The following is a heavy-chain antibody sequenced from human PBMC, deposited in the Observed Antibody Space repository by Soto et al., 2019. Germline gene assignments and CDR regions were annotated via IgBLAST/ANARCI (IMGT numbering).Heavy chain of an antibody. Sequence: EVQLVESGGGLVQPGGSLRLSCAASGFTFSSYDMHWVRQATGKGLEWVSAIGTAGDTYYPGSVKGRFTISRENAKNSLYLQMNSLSAGDTGVYYCARDGVYGSLRYWGQGTLVTVSP. V-gene: IGHV3-13*01. CDR3: ARDGVYGSLRY. D-gene: IGHD2-8*01. J-gene: IGHJ4*02. CDR2: IGTAGDT. CDR1: GFTFSSYD.